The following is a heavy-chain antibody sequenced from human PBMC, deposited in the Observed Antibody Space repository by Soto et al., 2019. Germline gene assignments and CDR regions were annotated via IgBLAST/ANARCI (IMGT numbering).Heavy chain of an antibody. J-gene: IGHJ4*02. CDR2: ITASRSTI. CDR3: ARAGHVPGALVDY. V-gene: IGHV3-48*02. Sequence: EVQLVQSGGGLVQPGGSLRLSCAASGFTFSNYSMNWFRQAPAMGLEWVSYITASRSTIYYAASVRGRFTISRDNAKNSLFLQMNSLRDEDTAMHYCARAGHVPGALVDYWGQGSLVTVSS. D-gene: IGHD2-2*01. CDR1: GFTFSNYS.